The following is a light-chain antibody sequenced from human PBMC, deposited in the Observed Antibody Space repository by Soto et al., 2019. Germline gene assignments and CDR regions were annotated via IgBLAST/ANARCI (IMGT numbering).Light chain of an antibody. Sequence: QPVLTQPPSSSASPGESARLTCTLPSDINVGSYNIYWYQQKPGSPPRYLLYYYSDSDKGQGSGVPSRFSGSKDVSANTGILLISGLQSEDEADYYCMIWPSNAYVFGTGTKVTVL. V-gene: IGLV5-37*01. CDR2: YYSDSDK. J-gene: IGLJ1*01. CDR1: SDINVGSYN. CDR3: MIWPSNAYV.